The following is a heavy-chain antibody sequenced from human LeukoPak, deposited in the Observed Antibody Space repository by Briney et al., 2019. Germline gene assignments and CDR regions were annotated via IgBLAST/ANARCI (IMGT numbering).Heavy chain of an antibody. D-gene: IGHD2-2*01. J-gene: IGHJ5*02. V-gene: IGHV5-51*01. CDR1: GYSFTSYW. CDR3: ARHPSCSSTSCSNWLDP. CDR2: IYPGDSDT. Sequence: GESLKISCKGSGYSFTSYWIGWVRQMPGKGLEWMGIIYPGDSDTRYSPSFQGQVTISADKSISTACLQWSSLKASDTAMYYCARHPSCSSTSCSNWLDPWGQGTLVTVSS.